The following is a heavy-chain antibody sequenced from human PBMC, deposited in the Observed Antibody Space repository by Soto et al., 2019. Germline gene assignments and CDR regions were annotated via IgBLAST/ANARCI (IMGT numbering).Heavy chain of an antibody. Sequence: QVQLQESGPGLVEPSQTLSLTCTVSGGSISGGAYYWSWIRQPPGNGLEWIAYIHYSGSTYYNPSLKSRVTIAVDTSKNQFSLKLSSVTAADTAVYYCVREVRPTVVIRYFDLWGRGTLVTVSS. D-gene: IGHD4-17*01. CDR2: IHYSGST. CDR3: VREVRPTVVIRYFDL. V-gene: IGHV4-30-4*01. CDR1: GGSISGGAYY. J-gene: IGHJ2*01.